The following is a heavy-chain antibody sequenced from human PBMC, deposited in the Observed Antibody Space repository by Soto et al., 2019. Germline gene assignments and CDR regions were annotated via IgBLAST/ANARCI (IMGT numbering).Heavy chain of an antibody. Sequence: HPGGSLRLSCAASGFTVSSNYMSWVRQAPGKGLEWVSVIYSGGSTYYADSVSGRFSISIDTSRNTLYLQMSSLRVEDTAVYYCARDNPLFSFGYQRGNYFDYWGQGALVTVSS. V-gene: IGHV3-66*01. CDR2: IYSGGST. CDR1: GFTVSSNY. J-gene: IGHJ4*02. CDR3: ARDNPLFSFGYQRGNYFDY. D-gene: IGHD3-22*01.